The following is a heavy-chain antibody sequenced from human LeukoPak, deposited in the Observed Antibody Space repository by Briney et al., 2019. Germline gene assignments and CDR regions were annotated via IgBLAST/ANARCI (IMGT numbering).Heavy chain of an antibody. CDR2: IIPIFGTA. J-gene: IGHJ6*03. V-gene: IGHV1-69*13. CDR1: GGTFSSYA. CDR3: ASAVDTAMVEGDYYYMDV. D-gene: IGHD5-18*01. Sequence: SVKVSCKASGGTFSSYAISWVRQAPGQGLEWMGGIIPIFGTANYAQKFQGRVTITADESTSTAYMELSSLRSEDTAVYYCASAVDTAMVEGDYYYMDVWGKGTTVTVSS.